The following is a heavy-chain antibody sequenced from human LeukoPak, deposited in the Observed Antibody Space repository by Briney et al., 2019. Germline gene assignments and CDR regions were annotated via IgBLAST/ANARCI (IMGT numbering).Heavy chain of an antibody. CDR2: ISYDGSNK. Sequence: GGSLRLSCAASGFTFNSYWMSWVRQAPGKGLEWVAVISYDGSNKYYADSVKGRFTISRDNSKNTLYLQMNSLRAEDTAVYYCARAHGSGSQYYFDYWGQGTLVTVSS. D-gene: IGHD3-10*01. J-gene: IGHJ4*02. CDR3: ARAHGSGSQYYFDY. CDR1: GFTFNSYW. V-gene: IGHV3-30*03.